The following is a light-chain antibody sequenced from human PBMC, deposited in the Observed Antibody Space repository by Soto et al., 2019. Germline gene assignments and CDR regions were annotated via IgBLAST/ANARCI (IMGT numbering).Light chain of an antibody. CDR3: QAWDSSTFV. V-gene: IGLV3-1*01. J-gene: IGLJ1*01. CDR1: QLEPTF. Sequence: SSELTQPPSVSVSPGQTASITCSGDQLEPTFASWYQQKPGQSPVLVIYQNNRRPSGIPERFSGSNSGNTATLTISGTQAMDEADYYCQAWDSSTFVFGSGTKLTVL. CDR2: QNN.